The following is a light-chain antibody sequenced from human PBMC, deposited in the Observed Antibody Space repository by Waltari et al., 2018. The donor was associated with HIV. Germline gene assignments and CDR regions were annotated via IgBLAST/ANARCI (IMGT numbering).Light chain of an antibody. CDR3: QQYGSSPPGIT. CDR1: QSVSSSY. J-gene: IGKJ5*01. V-gene: IGKV3-20*01. Sequence: ETMMTQSPGTLSLSPGERATLSCRASQSVSSSYLAWYQQKPGQAPRLLMYGASSRATGIPDRFIGSGSGTDFTLTISRLEPEDFAVYYCQQYGSSPPGITFGQGTRLEIK. CDR2: GAS.